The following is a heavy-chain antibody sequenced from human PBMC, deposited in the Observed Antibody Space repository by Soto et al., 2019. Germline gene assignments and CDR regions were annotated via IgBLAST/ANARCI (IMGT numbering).Heavy chain of an antibody. D-gene: IGHD3-10*01. CDR3: ARGTHGYYFDY. CDR1: GYTFTSYG. J-gene: IGHJ4*02. CDR2: ISAYSGNT. Sequence: QVQLVQSGAEVKKPGASVKVSCKASGYTFTSYGISWVRQAPGQGLEWMGSISAYSGNTNYAQKLQGRVTMTTYTSTSTAYMEMMSMRSDDTAVYYCARGTHGYYFDYWGQGTLVTVSS. V-gene: IGHV1-18*01.